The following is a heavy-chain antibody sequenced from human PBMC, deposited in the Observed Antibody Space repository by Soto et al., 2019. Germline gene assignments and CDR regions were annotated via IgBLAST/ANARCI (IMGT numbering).Heavy chain of an antibody. CDR3: AKAGYNWNLDYYYYYMDV. CDR1: GFTFDDYA. Sequence: GGSLRLSCAASGFTFDDYAMHWVRQAPGKGLEWVSGISWNSGSIGYADSVKGRFTISRDNAKNSLYLQMNSLRAEDTALYYCAKAGYNWNLDYYYYYMDVWGKGTTVTVSS. D-gene: IGHD1-7*01. CDR2: ISWNSGSI. V-gene: IGHV3-9*01. J-gene: IGHJ6*03.